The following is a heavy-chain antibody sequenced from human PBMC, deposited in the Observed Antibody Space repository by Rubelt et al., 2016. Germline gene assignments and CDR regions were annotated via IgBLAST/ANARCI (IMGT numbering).Heavy chain of an antibody. CDR3: AREQVGGEGAFDI. CDR2: VWYDGSHQ. D-gene: IGHD1-26*01. V-gene: IGHV3-33*01. CDR1: GFTFSSHG. Sequence: VGRGGGVVQPGRSLRLSCAPSGFTFSSHGMHWVRQAPGKGLEWVAVVWYDGSHQYYGDSVKGRFTISRDNSKKTLYLQMNSQRAEDTAVYYCAREQVGGEGAFDIWGQGTKVTVSS. J-gene: IGHJ3*02.